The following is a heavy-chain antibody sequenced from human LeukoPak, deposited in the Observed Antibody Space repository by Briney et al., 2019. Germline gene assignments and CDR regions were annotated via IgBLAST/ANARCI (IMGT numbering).Heavy chain of an antibody. Sequence: KPSQTLSLTCTVSGGSISSGGYYWSWIRQHPGKGLEWIGYIYYSGSTYYNPSLKSRVTISVDTSKNQFSLKPSSVTAADTAVYYCARCGKDGDYVQNWGQGTLVTVSS. D-gene: IGHD4-17*01. CDR2: IYYSGST. CDR1: GGSISSGGYY. CDR3: ARCGKDGDYVQN. V-gene: IGHV4-31*03. J-gene: IGHJ4*02.